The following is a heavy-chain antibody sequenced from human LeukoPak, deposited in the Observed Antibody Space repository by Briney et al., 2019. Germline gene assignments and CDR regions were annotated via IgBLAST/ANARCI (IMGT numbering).Heavy chain of an antibody. V-gene: IGHV3-23*01. CDR2: ISGSGGST. Sequence: GGSLRLSCAASGFTFSSYGMHWVRQAPGKGLEWVSAISGSGGSTYYADSVKGRFTISRDNSKNTLYLQMNSLRAEDTAVYYCAKDKAAAGFDYWGQGTLVTVSS. D-gene: IGHD6-13*01. CDR3: AKDKAAAGFDY. J-gene: IGHJ4*02. CDR1: GFTFSSYG.